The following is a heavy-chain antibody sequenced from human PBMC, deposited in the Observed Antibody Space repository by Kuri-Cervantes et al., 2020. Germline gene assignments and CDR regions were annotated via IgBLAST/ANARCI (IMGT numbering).Heavy chain of an antibody. CDR3: AKFITGTTFVDY. Sequence: ASVKVSCKASGYTFNSFDINWVRQATGQGLEYLGWMNADDGHTGYAQKFQGRVTMARDTSTNTALMELSSLTSEDTAVYYCAKFITGTTFVDYWGQGTLVTVSS. CDR1: GYTFNSFD. V-gene: IGHV1-8*01. D-gene: IGHD1-7*01. J-gene: IGHJ4*02. CDR2: MNADDGHT.